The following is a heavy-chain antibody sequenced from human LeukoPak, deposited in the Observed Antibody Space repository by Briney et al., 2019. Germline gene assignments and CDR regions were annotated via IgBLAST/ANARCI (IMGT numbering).Heavy chain of an antibody. V-gene: IGHV3-73*01. J-gene: IGHJ1*01. CDR2: IRSKANSYAT. D-gene: IGHD3-22*01. Sequence: GGSLKLSCAASGFTFSGSAMHWVRQASGKGLEWVGRIRSKANSYATAYAASVEGRFTISRDESKNTAYLQMNSLKTEDTAVYYCARRSTDDSSGYYSTWGQGTLVTVSS. CDR3: ARRSTDDSSGYYST. CDR1: GFTFSGSA.